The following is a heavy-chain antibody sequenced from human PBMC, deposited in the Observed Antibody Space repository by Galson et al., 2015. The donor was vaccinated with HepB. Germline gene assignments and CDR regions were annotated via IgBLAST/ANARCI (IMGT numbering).Heavy chain of an antibody. V-gene: IGHV3-21*01. CDR3: ARDISKVWFGKLPGMDAFDI. CDR1: GFTFTRHT. CDR2: ISSSRSYI. Sequence: SLRLSCAASGFTFTRHTMNWVRQAPGKGLEWVSSISSSRSYIYYADSVKGRFTITRDNAKKSLYLQMNSLRAEDTAVYYCARDISKVWFGKLPGMDAFDIWGQGTMVTVSS. J-gene: IGHJ3*02. D-gene: IGHD3-10*01.